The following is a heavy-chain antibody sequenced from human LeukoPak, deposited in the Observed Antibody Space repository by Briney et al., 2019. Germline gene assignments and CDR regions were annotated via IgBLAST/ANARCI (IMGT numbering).Heavy chain of an antibody. CDR1: GFTFSSYP. D-gene: IGHD5-18*01. CDR3: AKVPMDTAMVLYYFDY. J-gene: IGHJ4*02. CDR2: ISGSGGST. V-gene: IGHV3-23*01. Sequence: GGFLSLSCAASGFTFSSYPMSWVRPAPGKGLEWVSAISGSGGSTYYADSVKGRFTLSRDNSKNTLYLQMNSLRAEDTAVYYCAKVPMDTAMVLYYFDYWGQGTLVTVSS.